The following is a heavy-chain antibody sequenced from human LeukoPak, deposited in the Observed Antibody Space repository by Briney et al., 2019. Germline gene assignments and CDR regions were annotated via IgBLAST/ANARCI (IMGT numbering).Heavy chain of an antibody. Sequence: GGSLRLPCAASGYTFSDFSVNWVRQAPGKGLEWVSSISVRSNYRYYADSVRGRFTIFRDDARDSLFLQMNSLRAEDTAVYFCVRLRRNNDRSGYYYYYDYWGQGTLVTVSS. CDR3: VRLRRNNDRSGYYYYYDY. V-gene: IGHV3-21*01. J-gene: IGHJ4*02. D-gene: IGHD3-22*01. CDR2: ISVRSNYR. CDR1: GYTFSDFS.